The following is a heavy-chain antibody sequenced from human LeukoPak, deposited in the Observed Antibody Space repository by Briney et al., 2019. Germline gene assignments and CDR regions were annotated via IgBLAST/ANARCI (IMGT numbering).Heavy chain of an antibody. CDR1: GGSISSYY. CDR2: IYHSGST. D-gene: IGHD5-12*01. CDR3: ARGTSGYDWDDAFDI. J-gene: IGHJ3*02. V-gene: IGHV4-59*12. Sequence: KPSETLSLTCTVSGGSISSYYWSWIRQPPGKGLEWIGYIYHSGSTYYNPSLKSRVTISVDRSKNQFSLKLSSVTAADTAVYYCARGTSGYDWDDAFDIWGQGTMVTVSS.